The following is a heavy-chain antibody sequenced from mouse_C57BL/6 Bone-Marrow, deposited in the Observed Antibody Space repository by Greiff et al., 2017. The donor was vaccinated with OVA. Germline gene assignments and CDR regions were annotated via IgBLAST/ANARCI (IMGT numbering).Heavy chain of an antibody. J-gene: IGHJ4*01. Sequence: QVQLQQSGAELARPGASVKLSCKASGYTFTSYGISWVKQRTGQGLEWIGEIYPRSGNTYYNAKFKGKATLTADKSSSTAYMELRSLTSSYSAVYFCSRRPLYYYGSRRYAMDYWGQGTSVTVSS. CDR1: GYTFTSYG. D-gene: IGHD1-1*01. CDR2: IYPRSGNT. V-gene: IGHV1-81*01. CDR3: SRRPLYYYGSRRYAMDY.